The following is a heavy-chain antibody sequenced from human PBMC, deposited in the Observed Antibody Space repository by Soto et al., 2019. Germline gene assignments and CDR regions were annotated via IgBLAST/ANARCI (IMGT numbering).Heavy chain of an antibody. Sequence: QVQLVQSGAEVQKPGSSVKVSCQTSGGSFGIYPISWVRQATGQGLEWVGRVIPILNVANYTQKLHGRITLTADKSRTTAYMALSSLTSEDTAVYYCARESTLWLDYWCQGTLVTVSS. CDR2: VIPILNVA. D-gene: IGHD5-12*01. CDR3: ARESTLWLDY. CDR1: GGSFGIYP. J-gene: IGHJ4*02. V-gene: IGHV1-69*04.